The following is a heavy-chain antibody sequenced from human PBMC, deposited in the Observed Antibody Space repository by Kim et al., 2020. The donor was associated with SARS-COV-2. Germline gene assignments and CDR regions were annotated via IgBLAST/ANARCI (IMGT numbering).Heavy chain of an antibody. CDR2: IYYSGST. J-gene: IGHJ6*02. CDR3: ARQQLVADYGMDV. D-gene: IGHD6-13*01. V-gene: IGHV4-59*13. Sequence: SETLSLTCTVSGGSISSYYWSWIRQPPGKGLEWIGYIYYSGSTNYNPSLKSRVTISVETSKNQFSLNLSSVTAADTAVYYCARQQLVADYGMDVWGQGTT. CDR1: GGSISSYY.